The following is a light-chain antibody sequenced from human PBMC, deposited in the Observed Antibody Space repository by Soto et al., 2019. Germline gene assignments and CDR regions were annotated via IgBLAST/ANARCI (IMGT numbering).Light chain of an antibody. Sequence: QSVLTQPASVSGSTGQSITISCTGSSSDVGLYNYVSWYQQHPGKAPKLMIYDVNDRPSGVSDRFSGSKSGNTASLTISGLQADDEADYFFSSYTSDTTHVVFGGGTKLTV. CDR2: DVN. V-gene: IGLV2-14*03. CDR1: SSDVGLYNY. CDR3: SSYTSDTTHVV. J-gene: IGLJ2*01.